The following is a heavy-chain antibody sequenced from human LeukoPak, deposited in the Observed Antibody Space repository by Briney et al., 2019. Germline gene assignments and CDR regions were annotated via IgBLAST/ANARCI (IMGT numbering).Heavy chain of an antibody. Sequence: GASVKVSCKASGYTFTSYGISWVRQAPGQGLEWMGWISAYDGNTNYAQKLQGRVTMTTDTSTSTAYMELRSLRSDDTAVYYCAREGRRIQLWPPDYWGQGTLVTVSS. CDR3: AREGRRIQLWPPDY. D-gene: IGHD5-18*01. CDR2: ISAYDGNT. CDR1: GYTFTSYG. J-gene: IGHJ4*02. V-gene: IGHV1-18*01.